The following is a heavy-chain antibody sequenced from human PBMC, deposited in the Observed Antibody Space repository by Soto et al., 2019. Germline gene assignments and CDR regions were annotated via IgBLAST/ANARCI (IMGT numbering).Heavy chain of an antibody. V-gene: IGHV4-59*01. J-gene: IGHJ5*02. CDR1: GGSISSYY. D-gene: IGHD6-19*01. CDR2: IYYSGST. CDR3: ARGQSFIRAVAGQEGRFDP. Sequence: QVQLQESGPGLVKPSETLSLTCTVSGGSISSYYWSWIRQPPGKGLEWIGYIYYSGSTNYNPSLKSRVTISVDTSKNQFSLKLSSVTAADTAVYYCARGQSFIRAVAGQEGRFDPWGQGTLVTVSS.